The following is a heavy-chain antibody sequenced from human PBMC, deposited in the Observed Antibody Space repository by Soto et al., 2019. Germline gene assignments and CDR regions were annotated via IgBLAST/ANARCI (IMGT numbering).Heavy chain of an antibody. Sequence: SVKVSCKASGGTFSSYAISWVRQAPGQGLEWMGGIIPIFGTANYAQKFQGRVTITADESTSTAYMELSSLRSEDTAVYYCARSGELDTAMVEYDYWGQGTLVTVSS. CDR1: GGTFSSYA. V-gene: IGHV1-69*13. CDR3: ARSGELDTAMVEYDY. J-gene: IGHJ4*02. D-gene: IGHD5-18*01. CDR2: IIPIFGTA.